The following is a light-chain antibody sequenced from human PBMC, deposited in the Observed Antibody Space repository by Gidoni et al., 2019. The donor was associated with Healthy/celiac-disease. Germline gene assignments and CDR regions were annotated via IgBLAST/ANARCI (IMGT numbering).Light chain of an antibody. J-gene: IGKJ4*01. V-gene: IGKV3-11*01. Sequence: EIVLTQSPATLSLSPGDGATLSCRASQSVSSYLAWYQQKPGQAPSLLIYDASNRATGIPARFSGSGSGTDFTLTISSLEPEDFAVYYCQQRSNWGLTFGGGTKVEIK. CDR1: QSVSSY. CDR2: DAS. CDR3: QQRSNWGLT.